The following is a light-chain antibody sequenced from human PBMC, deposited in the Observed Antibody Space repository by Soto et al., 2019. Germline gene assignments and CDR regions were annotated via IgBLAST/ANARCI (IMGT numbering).Light chain of an antibody. V-gene: IGKV3-20*01. CDR3: QQYGSSLLT. CDR1: QSVISSY. Sequence: EIVLTQSPGTLSLSPGARATLSCRASQSVISSYLAWYQQKSGQAPRLFIYGASNRATGIPDRFSGSGSGTDVTLTISRLEPEDFAVYYCQQYGSSLLTFGQGTKVEI. CDR2: GAS. J-gene: IGKJ1*01.